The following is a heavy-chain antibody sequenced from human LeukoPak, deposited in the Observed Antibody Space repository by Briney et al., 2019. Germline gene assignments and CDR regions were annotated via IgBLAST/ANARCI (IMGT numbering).Heavy chain of an antibody. J-gene: IGHJ6*03. CDR2: ISYDGSNR. D-gene: IGHD4-23*01. CDR3: ARDGGNSGYYYYYMDV. CDR1: GFTFSSYA. V-gene: IGHV3-30*01. Sequence: GGSLRLSCAASGFTFSSYAMHWVRQAPGNGLEWVAVISYDGSNRYYADSVKGRFTISRDNSKNTLYLQMNSLRAEDTAVYYCARDGGNSGYYYYYMDVWGKGTTVTVSS.